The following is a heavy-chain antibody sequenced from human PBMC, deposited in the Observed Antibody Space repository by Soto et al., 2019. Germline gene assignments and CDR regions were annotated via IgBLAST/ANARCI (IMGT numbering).Heavy chain of an antibody. D-gene: IGHD5-12*01. V-gene: IGHV3-23*01. CDR1: GFTFSSYA. J-gene: IGHJ4*02. CDR3: AKDLTGVYSGYEYYFDY. Sequence: GGSLRLSCAASGFTFSSYAMSWVRQAPGKGLEWVSAISGSGGSTYYADSVKGRFTISRDNSKNTLYLQMNSLRAEDTAVYYCAKDLTGVYSGYEYYFDYWGQGTLVTVSS. CDR2: ISGSGGST.